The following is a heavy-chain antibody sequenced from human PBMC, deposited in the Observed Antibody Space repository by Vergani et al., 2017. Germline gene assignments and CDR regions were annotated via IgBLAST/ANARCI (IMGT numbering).Heavy chain of an antibody. CDR3: ASVEYSSSSVHYYYYYYMDV. D-gene: IGHD6-6*01. Sequence: QVQLVQSGAEVKKPGASVRVSCKASGFTFTSYHIHWVRQAPGQGLDWLGRIDPNSVDTRYSQRFQDRVTITRDTSINTAYMEMTRLRPDATAVYYCASVEYSSSSVHYYYYYYMDVWGKGTTVTVSS. V-gene: IGHV1-2*06. CDR1: GFTFTSYH. CDR2: IDPNSVDT. J-gene: IGHJ6*03.